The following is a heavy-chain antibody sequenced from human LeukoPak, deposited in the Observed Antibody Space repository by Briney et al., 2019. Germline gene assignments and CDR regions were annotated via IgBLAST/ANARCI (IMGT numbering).Heavy chain of an antibody. CDR1: GGSFSGFY. CDR3: ARGRHDGDYKGGFYYLDF. D-gene: IGHD4-17*01. V-gene: IGHV4-34*01. CDR2: INHSGSY. J-gene: IGHJ4*02. Sequence: SETLSLTCAVSGGSFSGFYWTWIRQSPEKGLEWIGEINHSGSYTNNPSLKSRVTISVATPRNQVFLELTSVTAADTAVYYCARGRHDGDYKGGFYYLDFWGQGTQVTVSS.